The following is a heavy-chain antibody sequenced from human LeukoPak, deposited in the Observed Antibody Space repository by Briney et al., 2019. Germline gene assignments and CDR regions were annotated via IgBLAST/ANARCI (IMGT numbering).Heavy chain of an antibody. CDR1: IGSISSSNW. CDR3: ARGTITTVTDS. Sequence: SETLSLTCSVSIGSISSSNWWTWVRQPPGKGLEWVGEIYLRGNTNYNPSLESRVTISVDESKTQLSLRLESVTAADTAVYYCARGTITTVTDSWGPGTLVTVSS. D-gene: IGHD4-17*01. J-gene: IGHJ4*02. CDR2: IYLRGNT. V-gene: IGHV4-4*02.